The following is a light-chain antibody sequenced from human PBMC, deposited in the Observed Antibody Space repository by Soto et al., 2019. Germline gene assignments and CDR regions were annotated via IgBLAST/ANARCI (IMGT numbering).Light chain of an antibody. CDR2: DVT. CDR1: STNIGAYDY. CDR3: SSFAGSYGL. J-gene: IGLJ2*01. V-gene: IGLV2-11*01. Sequence: QSALTQPASVSGSPGQSVTVSCTGSSTNIGAYDYVSWYQLHPDKAPRLILFDVTQRPSGVPDRFSGSKSGNTASLTIYRLQAEDEAEYYCSSFAGSYGLFGGGTKLIVL.